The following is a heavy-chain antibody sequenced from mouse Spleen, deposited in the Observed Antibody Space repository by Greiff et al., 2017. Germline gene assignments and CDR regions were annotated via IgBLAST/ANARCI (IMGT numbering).Heavy chain of an antibody. CDR2: ISSGGGNT. V-gene: IGHV5-9*04. Sequence: EVKLVESGGGLVKPGGSLKLSCAASGFTFSSYTMSWVRQTPAKRLEWVATISSGGGNTYYPDSVKGRFTISRDNARNTLYLQMSSLRSEDTAMYYCARLRGGNWDYFDYWGQGTTLTVSS. D-gene: IGHD4-1*01. CDR3: ARLRGGNWDYFDY. CDR1: GFTFSSYT. J-gene: IGHJ2*01.